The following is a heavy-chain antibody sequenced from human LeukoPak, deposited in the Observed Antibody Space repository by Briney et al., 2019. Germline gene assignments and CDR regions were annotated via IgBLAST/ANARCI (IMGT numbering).Heavy chain of an antibody. CDR2: MNPNSGNT. CDR1: GYTFTSYG. D-gene: IGHD3-10*01. Sequence: ASVKVSCKASGYTFTSYGINWVRQATGQGLEWMGWMNPNSGNTGYAQKFQGRVTMTRNTSISTAYMELSSLRSEDTAVYYCAREGFDVLLWFRELLRSNWFDPWGQGTLVTVSS. CDR3: AREGFDVLLWFRELLRSNWFDP. J-gene: IGHJ5*02. V-gene: IGHV1-8*01.